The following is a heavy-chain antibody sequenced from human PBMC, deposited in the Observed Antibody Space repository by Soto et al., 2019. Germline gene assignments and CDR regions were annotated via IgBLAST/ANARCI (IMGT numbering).Heavy chain of an antibody. CDR2: MNPNSGNT. D-gene: IGHD3-3*01. V-gene: IGHV1-8*01. Sequence: QVQLVQSGAEVKKPGASVKVSCKASGYTFTSYDINWVRQATGQGLEWMGWMNPNSGNTGYAQKFQGRVTMTRNTSIVTAYMELSGLRSEDTAVYYCARPRSGSYYYGMDVWGRGTAVIVSS. CDR3: ARPRSGSYYYGMDV. CDR1: GYTFTSYD. J-gene: IGHJ6*02.